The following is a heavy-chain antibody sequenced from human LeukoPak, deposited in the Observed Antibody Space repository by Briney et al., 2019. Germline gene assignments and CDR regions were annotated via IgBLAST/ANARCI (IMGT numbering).Heavy chain of an antibody. D-gene: IGHD6-6*01. CDR1: GYTFTSYG. J-gene: IGHJ4*02. CDR2: ISAYNGNT. V-gene: IGHV1-18*01. CDR3: ARVSGSIAAWYYFDY. Sequence: VASVKVSCEASGYTFTSYGISWVRQAPGQGLEWMGWISAYNGNTNYAQKLQGRVTMTTDTSTSTAYMELRSLRSDDTAVYYCARVSGSIAAWYYFDYWGQGTLVTVSS.